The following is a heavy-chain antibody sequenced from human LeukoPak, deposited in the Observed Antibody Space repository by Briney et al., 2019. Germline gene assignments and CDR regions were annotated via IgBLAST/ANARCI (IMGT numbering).Heavy chain of an antibody. V-gene: IGHV3-7*04. CDR3: AGGRGWLIDY. CDR2: IKQDGIET. J-gene: IGHJ4*02. Sequence: PGGSLRLSCAGSGFTFRNYWINSVRQAPGKGLEWVANIKQDGIETNYVDSVKGRFTMSRDNAKNSAYLQMNSLRVEDTALYYCAGGRGWLIDYWGQGTLVTLSS. D-gene: IGHD6-19*01. CDR1: GFTFRNYW.